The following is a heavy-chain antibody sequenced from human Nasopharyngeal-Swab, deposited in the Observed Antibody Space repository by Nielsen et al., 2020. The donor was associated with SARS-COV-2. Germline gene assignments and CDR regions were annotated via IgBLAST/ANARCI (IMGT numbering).Heavy chain of an antibody. CDR3: ARGPALVIRKTLSSGFDI. CDR1: GGSFSGSY. J-gene: IGHJ3*02. D-gene: IGHD3-10*01. Sequence: SETLSLTCAVFGGSFSGSYWSWIRQPPGRGLEWIGEINHSGSTMYIPSLKSRVTISVDTSKNQFSLNPTSVTAADTAMYYCARGPALVIRKTLSSGFDIWGQGTMVTVSS. V-gene: IGHV4-34*01. CDR2: INHSGST.